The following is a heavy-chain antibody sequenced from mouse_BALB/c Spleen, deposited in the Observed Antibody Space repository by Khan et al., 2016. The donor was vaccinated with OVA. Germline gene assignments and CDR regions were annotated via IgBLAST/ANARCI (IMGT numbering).Heavy chain of an antibody. J-gene: IGHJ4*01. V-gene: IGHV9-3-1*01. CDR3: ARPPYFSYTLDY. D-gene: IGHD2-10*01. CDR1: GYTFTNYG. Sequence: LVESGPELKKPGETVKISCKASGYTFTNYGMNWVKQSPGKALKWMGWIHTYTGEPTYADDFKGRFAFSLETSASTAYLQINNLKNEDTATYFCARPPYFSYTLDYWGQGTSVTVSS. CDR2: IHTYTGEP.